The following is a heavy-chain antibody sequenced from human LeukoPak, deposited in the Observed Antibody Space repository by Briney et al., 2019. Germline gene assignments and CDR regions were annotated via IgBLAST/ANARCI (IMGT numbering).Heavy chain of an antibody. CDR3: ARDLGYGDYVSAFDI. CDR2: INWKGGTT. CDR1: GFTFGDYG. Sequence: PGGSLRLSCAASGFTFGDYGMNWVRQAPGKGLEWVSGINWKGGTTGYADSVKGRFTISRDNVKNSLYLQMSSVRAEDTALYYCARDLGYGDYVSAFDIWGQGTMVTVSS. D-gene: IGHD4-17*01. J-gene: IGHJ3*02. V-gene: IGHV3-20*04.